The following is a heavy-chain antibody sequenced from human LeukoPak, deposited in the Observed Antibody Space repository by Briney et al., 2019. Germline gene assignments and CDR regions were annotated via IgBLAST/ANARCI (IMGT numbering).Heavy chain of an antibody. CDR3: ARSQSSSLIDY. D-gene: IGHD6-13*01. J-gene: IGHJ4*02. V-gene: IGHV3-21*01. CDR2: ISSSSSYI. Sequence: PGGSLRLSCAASGFTFSSYSMKWVRQAPGKGLGWVSSISSSSSYIYYADSVKGRFTISRDNAKNSLYLQMNSLRAEDTAVYYCARSQSSSLIDYWGQGTLVTVSS. CDR1: GFTFSSYS.